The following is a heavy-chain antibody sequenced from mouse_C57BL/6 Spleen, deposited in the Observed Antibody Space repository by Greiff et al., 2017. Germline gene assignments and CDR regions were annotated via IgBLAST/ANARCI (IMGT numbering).Heavy chain of an antibody. CDR1: GFTFSSYA. D-gene: IGHD2-2*01. CDR3: ARSTMVTTVYYYAMDY. Sequence: EVKVVESGGGLVKPGGSLKLSCAASGFTFSSYAMSWVRQTPEKRLEWVATISDGGSYTYYPDNVKGRFTISRDNAKNNLYLQMSHLKSEDTAMYYCARSTMVTTVYYYAMDYWGQGTSVTVSS. J-gene: IGHJ4*01. CDR2: ISDGGSYT. V-gene: IGHV5-4*03.